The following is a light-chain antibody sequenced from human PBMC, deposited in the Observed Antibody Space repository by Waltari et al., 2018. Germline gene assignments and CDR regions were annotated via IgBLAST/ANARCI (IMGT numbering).Light chain of an antibody. CDR1: QSLLHSSGNTY. CDR2: EVS. CDR3: EQGIHLPPT. V-gene: IGKV2-30*02. J-gene: IGKJ4*01. Sequence: DVVMTQSPLSLPITPGQAASISCRSSQSLLHSSGNTYLTWYHQRPGQPPRRLIYEVSKRDSGVPDSFSGSGAGTDFILKISRVEAEDVGTYYCEQGIHLPPTFGGGTKVEI.